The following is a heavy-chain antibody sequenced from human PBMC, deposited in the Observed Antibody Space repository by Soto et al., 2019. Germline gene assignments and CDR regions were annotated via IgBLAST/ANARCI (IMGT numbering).Heavy chain of an antibody. CDR2: IYPGDSDT. J-gene: IGHJ3*02. CDR1: GYSFTSYW. D-gene: IGHD3-22*01. CDR3: ARGAITMIVVVIPDAFDI. Sequence: GESLKISCNGSGYSFTSYWIGWGRQMPGKGLEWMGIIYPGDSDTRYSPSFQGQVTISADKSISTAYLQWSSLKASDTAMYYCARGAITMIVVVIPDAFDIWGQGTMVTVSS. V-gene: IGHV5-51*01.